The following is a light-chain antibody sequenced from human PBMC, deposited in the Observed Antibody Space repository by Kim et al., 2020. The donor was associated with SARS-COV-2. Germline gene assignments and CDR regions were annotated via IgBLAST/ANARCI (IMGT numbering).Light chain of an antibody. CDR1: QSVSSSY. CDR3: QQYGSSPR. Sequence: LSPGERATLSCRASQSVSSSYLAWYQQKPGQTPRLLIYGASSRATGIPDRFSGSGSGTDFTLTISRLEPEDFAVYYCQQYGSSPRFGGGTKVDIK. CDR2: GAS. J-gene: IGKJ4*01. V-gene: IGKV3-20*01.